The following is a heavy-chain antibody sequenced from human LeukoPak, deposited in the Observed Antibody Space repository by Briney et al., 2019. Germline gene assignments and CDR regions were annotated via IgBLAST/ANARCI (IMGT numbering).Heavy chain of an antibody. J-gene: IGHJ6*04. CDR3: AELGITMIGGV. Sequence: GGSLRLSCAASGFTFSRYSLNWVRQAPGKGLEWVSSISTSSSYIYYADSVKGRFTISRDNAKNSLYLQMNSLRAEDTAVYYCAELGITMIGGVWGKGTTVTISS. CDR1: GFTFSRYS. V-gene: IGHV3-21*01. D-gene: IGHD3-10*02. CDR2: ISTSSSYI.